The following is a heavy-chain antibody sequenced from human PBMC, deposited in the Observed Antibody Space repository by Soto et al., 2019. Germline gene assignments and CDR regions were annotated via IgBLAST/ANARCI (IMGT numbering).Heavy chain of an antibody. CDR1: GGSISSYY. Sequence: SETLSLTCTVSGGSISSYYWSWIRQPPGKGLEWIGYIYYSGSTNYNPSLKSRVTISVDTSKNQFSLKLSSVTAADTAVYYCARYTGGYGTRFYYWGQGTLVTVYS. J-gene: IGHJ4*02. D-gene: IGHD5-18*01. CDR3: ARYTGGYGTRFYY. CDR2: IYYSGST. V-gene: IGHV4-59*01.